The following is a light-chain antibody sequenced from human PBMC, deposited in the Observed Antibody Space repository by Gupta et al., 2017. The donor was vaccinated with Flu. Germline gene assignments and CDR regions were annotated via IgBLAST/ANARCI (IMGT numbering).Light chain of an antibody. Sequence: DIVLTQSPGTLSLSPGEGATLSCRANETINNNYLAWHQQKPGLAPRLLIYGASGRATGIPDSFSGSGSGKDFTLTITRLEPEDFAIYYCHQYGSSPQTFGQGTNLEI. CDR2: GAS. CDR3: HQYGSSPQT. J-gene: IGKJ2*01. CDR1: ETINNNY. V-gene: IGKV3-20*01.